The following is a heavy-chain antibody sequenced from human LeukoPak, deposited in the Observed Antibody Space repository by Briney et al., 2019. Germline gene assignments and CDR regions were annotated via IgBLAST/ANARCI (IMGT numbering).Heavy chain of an antibody. D-gene: IGHD5-12*01. CDR1: GFTVSSNY. CDR2: IYRGGSA. J-gene: IGHJ4*02. CDR3: ARDRCYDPHYYLDY. V-gene: IGHV3-53*01. Sequence: GGSLSLSYVASGFTVSSNYMSWLRQAAAKGLEWVSVIYRGGSAHYVESVKGRFTITRDNSKNTLYLQMNSLRAEDPAVYYCARDRCYDPHYYLDYWGQGTLVTVSS.